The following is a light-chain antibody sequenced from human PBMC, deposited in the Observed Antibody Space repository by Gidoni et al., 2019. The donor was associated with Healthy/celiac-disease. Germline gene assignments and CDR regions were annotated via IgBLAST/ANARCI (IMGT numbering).Light chain of an antibody. CDR3: QQSYSKQWT. CDR1: QSISSY. V-gene: IGKV1-39*01. J-gene: IGKJ1*01. Sequence: DIQLTQSPSSLSASVGDRVTITCRARQSISSYLHWYQQKPGKAPKLLIYSASSFQSGVPSRFSCSGSGTDFSLTISSLRPEDFATYYCQQSYSKQWTFXQXTKVX. CDR2: SAS.